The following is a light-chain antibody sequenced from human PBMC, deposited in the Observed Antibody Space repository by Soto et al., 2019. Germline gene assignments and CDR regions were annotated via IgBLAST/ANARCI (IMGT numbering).Light chain of an antibody. Sequence: EIVMTQSPATLSVSPGERATLSCRASQSVSSNLAWYQQKPGQAPRILIYGASTRATGIPSTFSGSGSWTMFTRSMSSLQSDNFPVYIGEQYKTWNRTFGQGCKVDI. CDR3: EQYKTWNRT. CDR2: GAS. J-gene: IGKJ1*01. V-gene: IGKV3-15*01. CDR1: QSVSSN.